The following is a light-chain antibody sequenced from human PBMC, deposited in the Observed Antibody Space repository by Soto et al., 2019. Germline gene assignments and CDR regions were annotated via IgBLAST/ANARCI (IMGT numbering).Light chain of an antibody. J-gene: IGKJ1*01. CDR1: QYIDNY. CDR3: QQYNSYWT. CDR2: GAY. V-gene: IGKV1-16*01. Sequence: DIQMTQSPSSLSASVGDRVTITCRASQYIDNYVAWYQQKPGTPLKLLIFGAYILESGVPSRFSGSGSGTEFTLTISSLQPDDFATYYCQQYNSYWTFGQGTKVDIK.